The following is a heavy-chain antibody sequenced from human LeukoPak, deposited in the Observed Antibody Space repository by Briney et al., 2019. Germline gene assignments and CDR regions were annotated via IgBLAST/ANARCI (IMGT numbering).Heavy chain of an antibody. CDR3: AKDWRVKFLTGYSNFFDY. V-gene: IGHV3-30*04. J-gene: IGHJ4*02. CDR1: GFTFSSYA. D-gene: IGHD3-9*01. Sequence: GRSLRLTCAASGFTFSSYAMHWVRQAPGKGLEWVAVLSYDGGDKDYADSVKGRFTISRDNTMDTLYLQMDSLRVEGTAVYYCAKDWRVKFLTGYSNFFDYWGQGALVTVSS. CDR2: LSYDGGDK.